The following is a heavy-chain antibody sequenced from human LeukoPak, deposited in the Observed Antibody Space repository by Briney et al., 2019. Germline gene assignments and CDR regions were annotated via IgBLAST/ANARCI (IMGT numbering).Heavy chain of an antibody. CDR2: ISSSSSYI. CDR1: GFTFSSYS. V-gene: IGHV3-21*01. Sequence: PGRSLRLSCAASGFTFSSYSMNWVRQAPGKGLEWVSSISSSSSYIYYADSVKGRFTISRDNAKNSLYLQMNSLRAEDTAVYYCARDKYSSGNDAFDIWGQGTMVTVSS. J-gene: IGHJ3*02. D-gene: IGHD6-19*01. CDR3: ARDKYSSGNDAFDI.